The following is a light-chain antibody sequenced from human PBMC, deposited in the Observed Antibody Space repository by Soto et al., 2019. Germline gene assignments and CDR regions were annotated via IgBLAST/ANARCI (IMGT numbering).Light chain of an antibody. CDR3: GTWDSSLNGGV. CDR2: ENN. J-gene: IGLJ2*01. V-gene: IGLV1-51*02. Sequence: QSVLTQPPSVSAALGQRVTISCSGSSSNIGNKYVSWYQELPGTAPKLLIYENNKRPSGIPDRFSGSKSGTSATLDITGLQTGDEADYYCGTWDSSLNGGVFGGGTKLTLL. CDR1: SSNIGNKY.